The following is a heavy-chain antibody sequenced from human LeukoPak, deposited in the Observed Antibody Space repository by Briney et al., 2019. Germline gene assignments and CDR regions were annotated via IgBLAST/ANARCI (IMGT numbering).Heavy chain of an antibody. CDR1: GYSISSGYY. Sequence: PSETLSLTCAVSGYSISSGYYWGWIRQPPGKGLEWIGSIYHSGSTYYNPSLKSRVTISVDTSKNQFSLKLSSVTAADTAVYYCARQYRDWYFDLWGRGTLVTVSS. CDR3: ARQYRDWYFDL. CDR2: IYHSGST. D-gene: IGHD1-1*01. V-gene: IGHV4-38-2*01. J-gene: IGHJ2*01.